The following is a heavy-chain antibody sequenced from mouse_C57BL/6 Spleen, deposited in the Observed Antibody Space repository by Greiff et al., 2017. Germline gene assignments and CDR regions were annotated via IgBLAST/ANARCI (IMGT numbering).Heavy chain of an antibody. CDR2: IRNKANNHAT. V-gene: IGHV6-6*01. CDR3: TSRGPAWFAY. CDR1: GFTFSDAW. D-gene: IGHD3-3*01. J-gene: IGHJ3*01. Sequence: EVQGVESGGGLVQPGGSMKLSCAASGFTFSDAWMDWVRQSPEKGLEWVAEIRNKANNHATYYAESVKGRFTISRDDSKSSVYLQMNSLRAEDTGIYYCTSRGPAWFAYWGQGTLVTVSA.